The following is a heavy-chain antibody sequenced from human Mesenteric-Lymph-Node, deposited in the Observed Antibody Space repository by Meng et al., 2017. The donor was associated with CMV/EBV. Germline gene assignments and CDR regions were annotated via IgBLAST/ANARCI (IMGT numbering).Heavy chain of an antibody. CDR2: INFNAGGT. D-gene: IGHD5-12*01. Sequence: ASVKVSCKASGGTFNNFAISWVRQTPGQGLEWMGWINFNAGGTNCAQKFQGRVTMTRDTSVSAAYLEVNSLRSDDTAVYYCVPYSGSSYLFGPWGQGTQVTVSS. CDR3: VPYSGSSYLFGP. CDR1: GGTFNNFA. J-gene: IGHJ5*02. V-gene: IGHV1-2*02.